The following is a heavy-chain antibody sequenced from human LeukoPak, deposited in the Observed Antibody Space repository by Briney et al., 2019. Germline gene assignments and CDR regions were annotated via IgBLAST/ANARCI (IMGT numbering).Heavy chain of an antibody. CDR2: IYYSGST. V-gene: IGHV4-59*01. CDR1: GGSISSYY. J-gene: IGHJ3*02. D-gene: IGHD2-15*01. Sequence: PSETLSLTCTVSGGSISSYYWSWIRQPPGKGLEWIGYIYYSGSTNYNPSLKSRVTISVDTSKNQFSLKLSSVTAADTAVYYCARTGWFEAAFDIWGQGTMVTVSS. CDR3: ARTGWFEAAFDI.